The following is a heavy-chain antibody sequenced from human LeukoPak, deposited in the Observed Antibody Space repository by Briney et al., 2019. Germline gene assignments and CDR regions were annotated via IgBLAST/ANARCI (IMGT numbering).Heavy chain of an antibody. Sequence: GGSLRLSCAASGFTFSSYAMSWVRQAPGKGLEWVSAISGSGGSTYYADSVKGRFTISRDNSKSTLYLQMNSLRAEDTAVYYCAKDDTVPMYYFDYWGQGTLVTVSS. CDR1: GFTFSSYA. CDR2: ISGSGGST. CDR3: AKDDTVPMYYFDY. J-gene: IGHJ4*02. V-gene: IGHV3-23*01. D-gene: IGHD4-17*01.